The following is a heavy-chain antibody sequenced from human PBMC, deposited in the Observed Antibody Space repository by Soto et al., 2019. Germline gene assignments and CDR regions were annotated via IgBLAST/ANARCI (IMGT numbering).Heavy chain of an antibody. CDR1: AGSISSSY. V-gene: IGHV4-59*01. CDR2: IYDDGSA. Sequence: SETLSLTCTVSAGSISSSYWSWIRQPPGKGLEWLAYIYDDGSANYNPSLKSRATISLDMSKNQFSLKLTSVTAADTAVYYCARDKYCSGGSCRKNWFDPWGQGTLVTVSS. D-gene: IGHD2-15*01. J-gene: IGHJ5*02. CDR3: ARDKYCSGGSCRKNWFDP.